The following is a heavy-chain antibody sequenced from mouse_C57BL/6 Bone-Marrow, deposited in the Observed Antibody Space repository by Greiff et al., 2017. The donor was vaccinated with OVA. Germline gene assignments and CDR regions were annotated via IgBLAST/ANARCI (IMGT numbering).Heavy chain of an antibody. V-gene: IGHV1-82*01. J-gene: IGHJ1*03. Sequence: QVQLQQSGPELVKPGASVKISCKASGYAFSSSWMNWVKQRPGKGLEWIGRIYPGDGDTNYNGKFKGKATLTADKSSSTAYMQLSSLTSEDSAVYFCLTGYFDVWGTGTTVTVSS. CDR2: IYPGDGDT. CDR3: LTGYFDV. CDR1: GYAFSSSW.